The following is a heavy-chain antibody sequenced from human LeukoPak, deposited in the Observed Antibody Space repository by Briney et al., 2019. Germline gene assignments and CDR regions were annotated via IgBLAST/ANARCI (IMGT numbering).Heavy chain of an antibody. D-gene: IGHD1-26*01. J-gene: IGHJ5*02. CDR1: GFSFSSYA. CDR3: PKAAAGWELPNNWFDP. V-gene: IGHV3-23*01. CDR2: ISGSGGST. Sequence: PGGSLRLSCAASGFSFSSYAMSWVRQAPGKGLEWVADISGSGGSTYYADSVKGRFTISRDNSKNTLYLQMNSLRAEDTAVYYCPKAAAGWELPNNWFDPWGQGTLVTVSA.